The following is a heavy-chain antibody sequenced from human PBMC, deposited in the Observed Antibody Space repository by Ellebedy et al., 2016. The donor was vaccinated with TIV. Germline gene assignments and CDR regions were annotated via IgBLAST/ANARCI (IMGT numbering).Heavy chain of an antibody. Sequence: GGSLRLSCAASGFTFSDYYMSWIRQAPGKGLEGVSYISSRGSTIYYADSVKGRFIISRDNTKNSLYLQMNSLRAEDTAVYYCARGAGIAVAGVDYWGQGTLVTVSS. CDR1: GFTFSDYY. CDR3: ARGAGIAVAGVDY. J-gene: IGHJ4*02. D-gene: IGHD6-19*01. V-gene: IGHV3-11*04. CDR2: ISSRGSTI.